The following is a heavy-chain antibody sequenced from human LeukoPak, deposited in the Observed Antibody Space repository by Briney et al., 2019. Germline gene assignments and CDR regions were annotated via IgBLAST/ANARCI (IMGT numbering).Heavy chain of an antibody. D-gene: IGHD2-15*01. CDR2: INHSGST. J-gene: IGHJ4*02. CDR3: ATGTGYCSGGSCYDY. CDR1: GGSFSGYY. V-gene: IGHV4-34*01. Sequence: PSETLSLTCTVYGGSFSGYYWSWIRQPPGKGLEWIGEINHSGSTNYNPSLKSRVTISVDTSKNQFSLKLSSVTAADTAVYYCATGTGYCSGGSCYDYWGQGTLVTVSS.